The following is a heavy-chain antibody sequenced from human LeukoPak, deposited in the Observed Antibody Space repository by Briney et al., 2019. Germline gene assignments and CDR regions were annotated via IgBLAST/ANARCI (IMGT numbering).Heavy chain of an antibody. D-gene: IGHD3-22*01. J-gene: IGHJ4*02. CDR1: GYTFTSYD. V-gene: IGHV1-8*01. CDR3: VRDGGYYDSSGYYGMYYFDY. Sequence: ASVKVSCKASGYTFTSYDINWVRQATGQGLEWMGWMNPNSGNTGYAQKFQGRVTMTRNTSISTAYMELSSLRSEGTAVYYCVRDGGYYDSSGYYGMYYFDYWGQGTLVTVSS. CDR2: MNPNSGNT.